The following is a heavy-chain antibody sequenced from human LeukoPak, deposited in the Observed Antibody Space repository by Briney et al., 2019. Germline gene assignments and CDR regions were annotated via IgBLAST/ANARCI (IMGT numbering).Heavy chain of an antibody. Sequence: GGSLRLSCAASGFTFSSYWMHWVRQAPGKGLVWVSRINTDGSSTTYADSVKGRSTISRDSAKNTLYLQMNSLRAEDTAVYYCARESYCSGGSCYSGRAFDIWGQGTMVTVSS. J-gene: IGHJ3*02. CDR2: INTDGSST. D-gene: IGHD2-15*01. CDR3: ARESYCSGGSCYSGRAFDI. V-gene: IGHV3-74*01. CDR1: GFTFSSYW.